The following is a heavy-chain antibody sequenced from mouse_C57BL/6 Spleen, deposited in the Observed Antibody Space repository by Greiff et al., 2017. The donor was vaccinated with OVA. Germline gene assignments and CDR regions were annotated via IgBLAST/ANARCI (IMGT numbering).Heavy chain of an antibody. D-gene: IGHD2-4*01. CDR2: INPNNGGT. V-gene: IGHV1-26*01. CDR1: GYTFTDYY. CDR3: ESGDDYEDYAMDY. Sequence: EVQLQQSGPELVKPGASVKISCKASGYTFTDYYMNWVKQSHGKSLEWIGDINPNNGGTSYNQKFKGKATLTVDKSSSTAYMELCSLTSEDTAGYYCESGDDYEDYAMDYWGKGTSVTVSS. J-gene: IGHJ4*01.